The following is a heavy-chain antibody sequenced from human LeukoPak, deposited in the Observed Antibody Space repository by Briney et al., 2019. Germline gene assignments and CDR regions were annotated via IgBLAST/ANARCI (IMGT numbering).Heavy chain of an antibody. CDR1: GGSISSYY. CDR2: IYYSGNT. J-gene: IGHJ4*02. CDR3: ARDVGATPGYFDY. V-gene: IGHV4-59*01. D-gene: IGHD1-26*01. Sequence: SETLSLTCTVSGGSISSYYGNWIRQPPGKGLEWIAYIYYSGNTNYNPSLKSRVTISVDTSKNQFSLKLSSVTAADTAVYYCARDVGATPGYFDYWGQGTLVTVPS.